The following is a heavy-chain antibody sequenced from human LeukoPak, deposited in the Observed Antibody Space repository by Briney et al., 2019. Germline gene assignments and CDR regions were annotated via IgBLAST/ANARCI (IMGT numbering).Heavy chain of an antibody. D-gene: IGHD2-15*01. CDR2: KWYGGSNK. CDR1: GFTFSSYG. CDR3: AKGGGKGYYYFDY. J-gene: IGHJ4*02. V-gene: IGHV3-30*18. Sequence: GRSLRLSCAASGFTFSSYGMHWVRQAPGKGLEWVAVKWYGGSNKYYADSVKGRFTISRDNSKNTLYLQMNSLRAEDTAVYYCAKGGGKGYYYFDYWGQGTLVTVSS.